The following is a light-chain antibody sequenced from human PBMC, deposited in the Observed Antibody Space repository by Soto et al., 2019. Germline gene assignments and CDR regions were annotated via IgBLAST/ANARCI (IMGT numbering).Light chain of an antibody. CDR2: EVS. Sequence: QSVLTHPASVSGSPGQSITISCTGTPSDVGGYSFVSWYQLHPGKAPKLMIYEVSNRPSGVSNRFSGSKSGNTASLTISGLQAEDESDYYCSSYTTSGTRVFGTGTKVTVL. CDR1: PSDVGGYSF. V-gene: IGLV2-14*01. CDR3: SSYTTSGTRV. J-gene: IGLJ1*01.